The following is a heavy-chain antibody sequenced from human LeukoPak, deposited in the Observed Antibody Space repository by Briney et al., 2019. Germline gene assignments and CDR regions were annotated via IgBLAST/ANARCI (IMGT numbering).Heavy chain of an antibody. V-gene: IGHV3-7*03. Sequence: GSLRLSCAASGFTFSTYWMNWVRQAPGKGVEGVASIKPDGSGTHHADSVKARFTISRDNARNSLYLQRDSLRAEDTALYYCARSFDVWGQGTMVTVSS. CDR3: ARSFDV. CDR1: GFTFSTYW. CDR2: IKPDGSGT. J-gene: IGHJ3*01.